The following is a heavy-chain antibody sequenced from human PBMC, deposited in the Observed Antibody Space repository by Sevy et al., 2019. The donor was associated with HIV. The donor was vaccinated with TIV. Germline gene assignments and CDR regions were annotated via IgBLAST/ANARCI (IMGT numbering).Heavy chain of an antibody. J-gene: IGHJ4*02. CDR1: GFTFSSYG. D-gene: IGHD3-22*01. Sequence: GGSLRLSCAASGFTFSSYGMHWVRQAPGKGLEWVEDIWYDGSNKYYADSVKGRFTISRDNSKNTLYLQMNSLRAEDTAVYYCARDDSSGYYYFDYWGQGTLVTVSS. CDR3: ARDDSSGYYYFDY. V-gene: IGHV3-33*01. CDR2: IWYDGSNK.